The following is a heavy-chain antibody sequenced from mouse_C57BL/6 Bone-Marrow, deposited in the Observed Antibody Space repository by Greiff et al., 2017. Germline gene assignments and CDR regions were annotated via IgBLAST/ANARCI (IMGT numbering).Heavy chain of an antibody. Sequence: EVQLQQSGPVLVKPGASVKMSCKASGYTFTDYYMNWVKQSHGKSLEWIGVINPYNGGTSYNQKFKGKATLTVDKSSSTAYMELNSLTSEDSAVYYCARYGPDGYPAWFAYWGQGTLVTVSA. CDR3: ARYGPDGYPAWFAY. CDR1: GYTFTDYY. CDR2: INPYNGGT. V-gene: IGHV1-19*01. D-gene: IGHD2-3*01. J-gene: IGHJ3*01.